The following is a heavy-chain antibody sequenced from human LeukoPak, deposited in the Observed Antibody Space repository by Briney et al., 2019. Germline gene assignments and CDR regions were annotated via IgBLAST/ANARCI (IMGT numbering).Heavy chain of an antibody. Sequence: PGGSLRLSCAASGFTFSIYAMNWVRQAPGKGLEWVSSISGSGDITNYADSVKGRFTILRDNSENMLYLQVNSLRVEDTAVYYCAKGWPDGVGYCSATSCLGAFDIWGQGTMVTVSS. CDR3: AKGWPDGVGYCSATSCLGAFDI. J-gene: IGHJ3*02. V-gene: IGHV3-23*01. CDR2: ISGSGDIT. D-gene: IGHD2-2*01. CDR1: GFTFSIYA.